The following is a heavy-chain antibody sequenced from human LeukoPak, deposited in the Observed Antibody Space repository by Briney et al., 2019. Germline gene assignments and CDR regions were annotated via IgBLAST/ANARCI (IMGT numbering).Heavy chain of an antibody. CDR1: GGSISSHY. J-gene: IGHJ6*02. Sequence: PSETLSLTCTVSGGSISSHYWSWIRQPPGKGLEWIGYIYYSGSTNYNPSLKSRVTISVDTSKNQFSLKLSSVTAADTAVYYCARQYSRYYGMDVWGQGTTVTVSS. D-gene: IGHD1-26*01. V-gene: IGHV4-59*08. CDR3: ARQYSRYYGMDV. CDR2: IYYSGST.